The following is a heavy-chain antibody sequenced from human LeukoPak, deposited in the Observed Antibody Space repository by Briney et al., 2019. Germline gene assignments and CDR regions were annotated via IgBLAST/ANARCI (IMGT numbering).Heavy chain of an antibody. J-gene: IGHJ5*02. CDR3: ARERVSNNWFDP. CDR1: GYTLTELS. D-gene: IGHD6-13*01. Sequence: ASVKVSCKVSGYTLTELSMHWVRQAPGKGLEWMGGFDPEDGETIYAQKFQGRVTMTRDTSTSTVYMELSSLRSEDTAVYYCARERVSNNWFDPWGQGTLVTVSS. CDR2: FDPEDGET. V-gene: IGHV1-24*01.